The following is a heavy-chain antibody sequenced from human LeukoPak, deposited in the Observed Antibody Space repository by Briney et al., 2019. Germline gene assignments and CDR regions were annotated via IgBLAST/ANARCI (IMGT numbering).Heavy chain of an antibody. CDR1: GFTFSSYG. CDR2: ISYDGNNR. CDR3: AKGGGDHWGYFHY. D-gene: IGHD7-27*01. V-gene: IGHV3-30*18. Sequence: PGGSLRLSCAASGFTFSSYGMHWVRQAPGKGLEWVAVISYDGNNRYYADSVKGRFTISRDNSKNTLYLQINSLRPEDTAIFYCAKGGGDHWGYFHYRGQGTLVTVSS. J-gene: IGHJ4*02.